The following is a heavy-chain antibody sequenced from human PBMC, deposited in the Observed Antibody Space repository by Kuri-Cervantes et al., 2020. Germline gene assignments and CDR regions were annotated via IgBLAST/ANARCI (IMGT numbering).Heavy chain of an antibody. J-gene: IGHJ5*02. CDR3: AAMTTVTPNWFDP. CDR2: IVVGSGNT. D-gene: IGHD4-17*01. CDR1: GYTFTNYY. V-gene: IGHV1-58*02. Sequence: SVKVSCKAFGYTFTNYYMHWVRQAPGQGLEWMGWIVVGSGNTNYAQKFQERVTITRDMSTSTAYMELSSLRSEDTAVYYCAAMTTVTPNWFDPWGQGTLVTVSS.